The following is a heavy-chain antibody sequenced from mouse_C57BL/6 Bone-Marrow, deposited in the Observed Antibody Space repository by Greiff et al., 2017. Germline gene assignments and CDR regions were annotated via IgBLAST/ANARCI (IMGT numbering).Heavy chain of an antibody. D-gene: IGHD1-1*01. J-gene: IGHJ4*01. Sequence: EVKLQESGPELVKPGASVKISCKASGYSFTDYNMNWVKQSNGKSLEWIGVINPNYGTTSYNQKFKGKATLTVDQSSSTAYMQLNSLTSEDSAVYYCASPYYGSSYSAMDYWGQGTSVTVSS. CDR3: ASPYYGSSYSAMDY. CDR2: INPNYGTT. CDR1: GYSFTDYN. V-gene: IGHV1-39*01.